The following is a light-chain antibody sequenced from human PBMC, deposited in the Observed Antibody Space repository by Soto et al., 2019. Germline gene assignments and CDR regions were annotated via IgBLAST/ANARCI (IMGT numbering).Light chain of an antibody. J-gene: IGLJ2*01. CDR3: SSFTISRNTVI. CDR2: EVN. Sequence: QSALTQPPSASGSPGQSVTISCTGTSSDVGGYKYVSWYQQHPGKAPKLMIYEVNKRPSGISNRFSGSKSGNTASLTISGLQAEDEADYYCSSFTISRNTVIFGGGTQLTVL. V-gene: IGLV2-14*01. CDR1: SSDVGGYKY.